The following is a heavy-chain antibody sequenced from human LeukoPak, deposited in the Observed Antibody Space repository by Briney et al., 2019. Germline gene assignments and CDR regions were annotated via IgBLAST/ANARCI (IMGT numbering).Heavy chain of an antibody. CDR2: IRSDGSNQ. CDR3: AKSYLWFGELSHFDY. CDR1: GFTFSSYW. D-gene: IGHD3-10*01. J-gene: IGHJ4*02. V-gene: IGHV3-30*02. Sequence: GGSLRLSCAASGFTFSSYWMSWVRQAPGKGLEWVAFIRSDGSNQYYADSVKGRFTISRDNSKNTLYLQMNSLRAEDTAVYYCAKSYLWFGELSHFDYWGQGTLVTVSS.